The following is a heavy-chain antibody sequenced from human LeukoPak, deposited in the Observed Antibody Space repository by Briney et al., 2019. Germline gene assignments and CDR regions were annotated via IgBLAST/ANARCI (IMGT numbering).Heavy chain of an antibody. D-gene: IGHD4-17*01. J-gene: IGHJ4*02. V-gene: IGHV4-31*03. CDR1: GGSISSGGYC. CDR2: IYYSGST. Sequence: SQTLSLTCTVSGGSISSGGYCWSWIRQHPGKGLEWIGYIYYSGSTYYNPSLKSRVTISVDTSKNQFSLKLSSVTAADTAVYYCARNYGDYGYYWGQGTLVIVSS. CDR3: ARNYGDYGYY.